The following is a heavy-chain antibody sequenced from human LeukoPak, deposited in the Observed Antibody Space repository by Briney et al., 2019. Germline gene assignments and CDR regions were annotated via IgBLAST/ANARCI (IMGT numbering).Heavy chain of an antibody. CDR2: ISSSSSYI. CDR1: GSTFSSYS. D-gene: IGHD3-10*01. J-gene: IGHJ4*02. V-gene: IGHV3-21*01. Sequence: GGSLRLSCAASGSTFSSYSMNWVRQAPGKGLEWVSSISSSSSYIYYADSVKGRFTISRDNAKNSLYLQMNSLRAEDTAVYYCARDKSELLWFGELYYFDYWGQGTLVTVSS. CDR3: ARDKSELLWFGELYYFDY.